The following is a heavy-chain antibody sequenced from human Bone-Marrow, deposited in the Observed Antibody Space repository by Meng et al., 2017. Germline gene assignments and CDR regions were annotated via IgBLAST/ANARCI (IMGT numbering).Heavy chain of an antibody. CDR1: GGTFSSYD. Sequence: SVKVSCKASGGTFSSYDISWLRQAPGQGLEWMGGIIPIFGTANYAQKFQGRVTITTDESTSTVYMELNSLRSEDTAVYYCAAVYDYVLAYWGQGTLVTVSS. V-gene: IGHV1-69*05. D-gene: IGHD3-16*01. CDR2: IIPIFGTA. J-gene: IGHJ4*02. CDR3: AAVYDYVLAY.